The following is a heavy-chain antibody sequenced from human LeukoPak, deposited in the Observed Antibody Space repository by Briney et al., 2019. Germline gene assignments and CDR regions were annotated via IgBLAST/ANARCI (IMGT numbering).Heavy chain of an antibody. CDR2: IIPIFGIA. Sequence: SVKVSCKASGGTFSSYAISWVRRAPGQGLEWMGRIIPIFGIANYAQKFQGRVAITADKSTSTAYMELSSLRSEDTAVYYCAREGGILTGYYYYFDYWGQGTLVTVSS. V-gene: IGHV1-69*04. D-gene: IGHD3-9*01. J-gene: IGHJ4*02. CDR1: GGTFSSYA. CDR3: AREGGILTGYYYYFDY.